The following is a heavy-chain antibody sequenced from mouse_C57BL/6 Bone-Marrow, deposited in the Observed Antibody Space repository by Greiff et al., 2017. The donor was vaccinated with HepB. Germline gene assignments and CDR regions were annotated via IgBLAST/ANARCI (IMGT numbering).Heavy chain of an antibody. V-gene: IGHV1-78*01. D-gene: IGHD2-3*01. CDR1: GYTFTDHT. Sequence: QVQLKESDAELVKPGASVKISCKVSGYTFTDHTIHWMKQRPEQGLEWIGYIYPRDGSTKYNEKFKGKATLTADKSSSTAYMQLNSLTSEDSAVYFCARNYDGYYGRAWFAYWGQGTLVTVSA. J-gene: IGHJ3*01. CDR2: IYPRDGST. CDR3: ARNYDGYYGRAWFAY.